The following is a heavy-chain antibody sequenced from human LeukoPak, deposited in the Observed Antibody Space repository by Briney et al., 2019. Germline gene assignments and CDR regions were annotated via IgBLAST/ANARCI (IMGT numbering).Heavy chain of an antibody. Sequence: AGGSLRLSCAASGFSFSTYWMHWVRQDPGKGLVWVSRISSDGSNTIYADSVKGRFTISRDNTKNTLYLQMNSLRAEDTAAYYCARDLKVRGVTNVFDMRGQGTMVTVSS. D-gene: IGHD3-10*01. CDR1: GFSFSTYW. V-gene: IGHV3-74*01. CDR3: ARDLKVRGVTNVFDM. J-gene: IGHJ3*02. CDR2: ISSDGSNT.